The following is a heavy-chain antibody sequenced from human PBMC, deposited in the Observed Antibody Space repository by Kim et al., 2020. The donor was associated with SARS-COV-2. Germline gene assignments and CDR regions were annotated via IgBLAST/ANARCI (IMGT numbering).Heavy chain of an antibody. V-gene: IGHV1-18*01. Sequence: NTNYAQKLQGRVTMTTDTSTSTAYMELRSLRSDDTAVYYCASERRGWFDPWGQGTLVTVSS. CDR2: NT. J-gene: IGHJ5*02. CDR3: ASERRGWFDP.